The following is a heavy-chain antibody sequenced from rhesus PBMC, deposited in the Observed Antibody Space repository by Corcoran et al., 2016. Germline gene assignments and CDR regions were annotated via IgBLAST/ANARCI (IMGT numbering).Heavy chain of an antibody. CDR1: GFTFSDHY. V-gene: IGHV3-116*01. J-gene: IGHJ4*01. CDR2: IRNKAKGVTA. CDR3: TALTGGLDY. Sequence: EMQLVESGGGLVQPGGSLRLSCAASGFTFSDHYMEWFRQAPGRGTEWERFIRNKAKGVTAEYAASVKGGCTISRDDSKNVTYLQMNSRKTEDTAVYYCTALTGGLDYWGQGVLVTVSS. D-gene: IGHD1-26*01.